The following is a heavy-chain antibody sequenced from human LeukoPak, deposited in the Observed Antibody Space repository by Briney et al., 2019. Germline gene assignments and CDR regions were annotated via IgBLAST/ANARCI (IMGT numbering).Heavy chain of an antibody. D-gene: IGHD2-2*01. J-gene: IGHJ6*03. CDR3: AVRERDIVVVPAAIRSARAGGGYYYMDV. Sequence: ASVKVSCKASGGTFISYAISWVRQAPGQGLEWMGGIIPIFGTANYAQKFQGRVTITTDESTSTAYMELSSLRSEDTAVYYCAVRERDIVVVPAAIRSARAGGGYYYMDVWGKGTTVTVSS. V-gene: IGHV1-69*05. CDR2: IIPIFGTA. CDR1: GGTFISYA.